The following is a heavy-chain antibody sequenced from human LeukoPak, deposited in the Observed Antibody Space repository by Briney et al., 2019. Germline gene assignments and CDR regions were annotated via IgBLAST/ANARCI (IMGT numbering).Heavy chain of an antibody. J-gene: IGHJ4*02. D-gene: IGHD6-13*01. CDR1: GFTFSSYG. Sequence: GGSLRLSCAASGFTFSSYGMSWVRQAPGKGLEWVSAISGSGGSTYYADSVKGRFTISRDNSKNTLYLQMNSLRAEDTAVYYCAKSIAAVSEFDYWGQGTLVTVSS. CDR2: ISGSGGST. V-gene: IGHV3-23*01. CDR3: AKSIAAVSEFDY.